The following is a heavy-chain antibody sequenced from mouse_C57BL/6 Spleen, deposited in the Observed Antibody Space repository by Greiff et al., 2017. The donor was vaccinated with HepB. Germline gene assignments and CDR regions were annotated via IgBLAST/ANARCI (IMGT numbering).Heavy chain of an antibody. CDR3: ARFYAFYAMDY. J-gene: IGHJ4*01. Sequence: QVQLQQPGAELVKPGASVKLSCKASGYTFTSYWMHWVKQRPGQGLEWIGMIHPNSGSTNYNEKFKSKATLTVDKSSSTAYMQLSILTSEDSAVYYCARFYAFYAMDYWGQGTSVTVSS. D-gene: IGHD2-3*01. V-gene: IGHV1-64*01. CDR1: GYTFTSYW. CDR2: IHPNSGST.